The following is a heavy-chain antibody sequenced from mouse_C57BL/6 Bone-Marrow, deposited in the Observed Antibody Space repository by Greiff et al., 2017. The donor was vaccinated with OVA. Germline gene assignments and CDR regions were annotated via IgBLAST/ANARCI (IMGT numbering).Heavy chain of an antibody. J-gene: IGHJ2*01. CDR2: IRSGCSYT. CDR3: ARQFDGFDY. CDR1: GFTFSSYG. Sequence: EVQLQESGADLVKPGGSLKLSCEASGFTFSSYGMSWVRQTPEQRLEWVATIRSGCSYTYYPDSVKGRFTISRDNAKNTRYRQMSSLKSEDTAMYYCARQFDGFDYWGQGTTLTVAS. V-gene: IGHV5-6*01. D-gene: IGHD2-3*01.